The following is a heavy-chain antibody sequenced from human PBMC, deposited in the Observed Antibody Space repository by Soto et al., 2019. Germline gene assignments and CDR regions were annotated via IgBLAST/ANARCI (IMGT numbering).Heavy chain of an antibody. J-gene: IGHJ5*02. V-gene: IGHV3-23*01. CDR2: ISGSGGST. Sequence: GGSLRLSCAASGFTFSGYAMSWVRQAPGKGLEWVSAISGSGGSTYYADSVKGRFTISRDNSKNTLYLQMNSLRAEDTAVYYCAKDLEDLGYCSSTSCYPIDPWGQGTLVTVSS. D-gene: IGHD2-2*01. CDR1: GFTFSGYA. CDR3: AKDLEDLGYCSSTSCYPIDP.